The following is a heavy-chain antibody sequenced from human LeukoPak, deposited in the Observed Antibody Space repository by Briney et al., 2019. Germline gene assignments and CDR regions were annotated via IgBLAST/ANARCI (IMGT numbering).Heavy chain of an antibody. CDR1: GFTFSDYY. J-gene: IGHJ4*02. CDR3: ASLSKGDPFYFGY. Sequence: PGGSLRLSCAASGFTFSDYYMSWIRQAPGKGLEWVSYISISSSYTNYADSVKGRFTISRDNAKNSLYLQMNSLRAEDTAVYYCASLSKGDPFYFGYWGQGTLVTVSS. V-gene: IGHV3-11*03. CDR2: ISISSSYT. D-gene: IGHD2-21*02.